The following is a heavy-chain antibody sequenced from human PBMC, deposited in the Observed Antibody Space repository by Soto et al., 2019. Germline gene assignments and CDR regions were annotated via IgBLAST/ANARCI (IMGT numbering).Heavy chain of an antibody. J-gene: IGHJ4*02. D-gene: IGHD3-9*01. CDR2: VSRSGDNT. V-gene: IGHV3-23*01. CDR1: GFTFSSYS. CDR3: AKDFGPYDIPIGYPKFGY. Sequence: PGGSLRLSCAASGFTFSSYSMSWVRQAPGEGLEWVSAVSRSGDNTYHADSVKGRFTISRDNSKNTLYLQMNSLRVEDTAVYYCAKDFGPYDIPIGYPKFGYWGQGTLVTVSS.